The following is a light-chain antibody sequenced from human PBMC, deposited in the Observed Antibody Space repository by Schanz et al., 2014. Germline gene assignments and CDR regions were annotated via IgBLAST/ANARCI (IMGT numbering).Light chain of an antibody. CDR2: GAS. CDR3: QQYNNWPPWT. J-gene: IGKJ1*01. CDR1: QSISSN. Sequence: EILMTQSPATLSVSPGERATLSCRASQSISSNLTWYQQKPGQAPRLLIYGASSRATGIPARFSGSGSGAEFTLTISSLQSEDFGVYYCQQYNNWPPWTFGQGTKVEIK. V-gene: IGKV3D-15*01.